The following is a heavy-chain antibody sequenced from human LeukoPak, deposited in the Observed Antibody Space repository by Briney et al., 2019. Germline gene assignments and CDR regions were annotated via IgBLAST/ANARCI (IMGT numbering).Heavy chain of an antibody. V-gene: IGHV4-39*01. CDR3: ARQPSLSYCSAGSCWFDL. CDR1: GGSISSSSYY. Sequence: SETLPLTCTVSGGSISSSSYYWAWIRQPPGKGLEWIGSIYYSGNTYYSPSLKSRVTISVDTSKNQFSLKLRSVIAADTAVYYCARQPSLSYCSAGSCWFDLWGQGTLVTASS. D-gene: IGHD2-15*01. J-gene: IGHJ5*02. CDR2: IYYSGNT.